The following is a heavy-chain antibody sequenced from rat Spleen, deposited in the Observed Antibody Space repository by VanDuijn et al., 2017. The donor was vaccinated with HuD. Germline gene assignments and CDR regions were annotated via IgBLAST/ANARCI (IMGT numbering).Heavy chain of an antibody. Sequence: EVQLVESDGGLVQPGRSMKLSCAASGFTFTNYDMAWVRQAPTKGLEWVASISYDGYNTYYRDSVKGRFTISRDNAKSTLYLQMDSLRSEDTATYYSTTYPFSYWGQGTLVTVSS. D-gene: IGHD3-8*01. V-gene: IGHV5-20*01. CDR3: TTYPFSY. CDR1: GFTFTNYD. CDR2: ISYDGYNT. J-gene: IGHJ3*01.